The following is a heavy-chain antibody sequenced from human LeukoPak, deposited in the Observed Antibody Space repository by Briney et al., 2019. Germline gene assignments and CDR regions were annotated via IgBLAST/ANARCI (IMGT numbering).Heavy chain of an antibody. CDR3: AKYYDILTGYLYPDY. CDR1: GFTFSIYA. J-gene: IGHJ4*02. CDR2: ISGSGGST. Sequence: GGSLRLSCAASGFTFSIYAMSWVRQAPGKGLEWGSAISGSGGSTYYADSVKGRFTISRDNSKNTLYLQMNSLRAEDTAVYYCAKYYDILTGYLYPDYWGQGTLVTVSS. D-gene: IGHD3-9*01. V-gene: IGHV3-23*01.